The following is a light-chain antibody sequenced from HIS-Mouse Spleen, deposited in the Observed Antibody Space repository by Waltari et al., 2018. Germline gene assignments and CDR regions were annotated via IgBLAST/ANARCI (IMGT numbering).Light chain of an antibody. CDR3: YSTDSSGNHRGV. CDR2: EDS. J-gene: IGLJ2*01. V-gene: IGLV3-10*01. CDR1: ALPKKY. Sequence: SYELTQPPSVSVSPGQTARITCSGDALPKKYAYWYQQKSGQAPVLVIYEDSKRPSGIPGRFSGSSSGTRATLTISGAQVEDEADYYCYSTDSSGNHRGVFGGGTKLTVL.